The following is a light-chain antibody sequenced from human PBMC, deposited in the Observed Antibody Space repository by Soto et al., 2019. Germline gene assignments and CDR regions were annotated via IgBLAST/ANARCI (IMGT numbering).Light chain of an antibody. CDR1: QSVSSN. J-gene: IGKJ1*01. Sequence: EIVMTQSPATLSVSPGERATLSCRASQSVSSNLAWYQQKPGQAPRLLIYGASTMATGIPARFSGSGSGTEFTLTISSLQSEDFATYYCQQYNSWPWTFGQGTKVEIK. V-gene: IGKV3-15*01. CDR2: GAS. CDR3: QQYNSWPWT.